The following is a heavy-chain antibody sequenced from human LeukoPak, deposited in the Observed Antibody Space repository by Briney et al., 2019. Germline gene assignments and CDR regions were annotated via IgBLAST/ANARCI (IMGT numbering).Heavy chain of an antibody. D-gene: IGHD2-15*01. Sequence: SETLSLTCTVSGGSISSYYWSWIRQPPGKGLEWIGYIYYSGSTNYNPSLKSRVTISVDTSKNQFSLKLSSVTAADTAVYYCARRGYCSGGSCPNGFAPWGQETWVTVSS. CDR3: ARRGYCSGGSCPNGFAP. J-gene: IGHJ5*02. CDR2: IYYSGST. CDR1: GGSISSYY. V-gene: IGHV4-59*08.